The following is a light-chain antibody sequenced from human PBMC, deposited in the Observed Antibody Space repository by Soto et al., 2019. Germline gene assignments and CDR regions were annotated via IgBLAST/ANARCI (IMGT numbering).Light chain of an antibody. J-gene: IGLJ3*02. CDR3: SSYAGSNNRV. CDR2: EVI. V-gene: IGLV2-8*01. Sequence: QLVLTQPPSASGSPGQSVTISCTGTSSDVGGHNFVSWYQQHPGKAPKLVIYEVIKRPSGVPDRFSGSKSGNTASLTVSGLQAEDEADYYCSSYAGSNNRVFGGGTKLTVL. CDR1: SSDVGGHNF.